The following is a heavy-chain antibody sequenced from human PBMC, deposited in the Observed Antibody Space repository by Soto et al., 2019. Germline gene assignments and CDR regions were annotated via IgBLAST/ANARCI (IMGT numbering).Heavy chain of an antibody. CDR3: AKDWPGTSSVTSDS. J-gene: IGHJ4*02. CDR1: GFDFSAYA. V-gene: IGHV3-23*01. Sequence: EVHLLESGGTLIQPGGSLRLSCAASGFDFSAYAMTWVRQAPGKGLEWVSSIIHTGGANYYASSVKSPFTISRDNSKNILYVQMNSLGADETAMYYCAKDWPGTSSVTSDSWGQGTLVTVSS. D-gene: IGHD4-17*01. CDR2: IIHTGGAN.